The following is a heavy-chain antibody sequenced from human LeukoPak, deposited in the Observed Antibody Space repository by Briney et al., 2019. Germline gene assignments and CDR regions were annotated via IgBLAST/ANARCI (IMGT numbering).Heavy chain of an antibody. CDR3: AREVYGDGYNPGYYYYMDV. Sequence: SQTLSLTCAISGDSVSSNSAAWNWIRQSPSRGLEWLGRTYYRSKWYNDYAVSVKSRITINPDTSKNQFSLKLSSVTAADTAVYYCAREVYGDGYNPGYYYYMDVWGKGTTVTVSS. V-gene: IGHV6-1*01. CDR2: TYYRSKWYN. J-gene: IGHJ6*03. CDR1: GDSVSSNSAA. D-gene: IGHD5-24*01.